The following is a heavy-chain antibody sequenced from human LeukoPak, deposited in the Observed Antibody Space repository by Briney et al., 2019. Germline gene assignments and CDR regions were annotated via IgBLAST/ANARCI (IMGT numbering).Heavy chain of an antibody. J-gene: IGHJ4*02. D-gene: IGHD3-22*01. CDR3: ARGARSAYYYFDY. CDR2: IYHSGST. Sequence: PSQTLSLTCSVAGGSISSSGYYWTWIRQHPGKGLEWIGCIYHSGSTYYQSSLKSRVTISVDTSKNQFSLKVTSATAADTAVYYCARGARSAYYYFDYWGQGTLVTVSS. CDR1: GGSISSSGYY. V-gene: IGHV4-31*03.